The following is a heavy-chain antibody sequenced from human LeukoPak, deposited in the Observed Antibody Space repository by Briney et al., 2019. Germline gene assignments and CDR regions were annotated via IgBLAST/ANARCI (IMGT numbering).Heavy chain of an antibody. D-gene: IGHD3-3*01. Sequence: GGSPRLSCAASGFTFSSYGMHWVRQAPGKGLEWVAFIRYDGSNKYYADSVKGRFTISRDNSKNTLYLQMNSLRAEDTAVYYCAKVGDFWSGYLDYWGQGTLVTVSS. V-gene: IGHV3-30*02. CDR3: AKVGDFWSGYLDY. J-gene: IGHJ4*02. CDR2: IRYDGSNK. CDR1: GFTFSSYG.